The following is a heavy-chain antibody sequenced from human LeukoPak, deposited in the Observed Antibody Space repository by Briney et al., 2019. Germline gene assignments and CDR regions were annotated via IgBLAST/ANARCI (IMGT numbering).Heavy chain of an antibody. Sequence: SQTLSLTCAVSGGSISSGGYSWSWIRQPPGKGLEWIGYIYHNGSTYYNPSLKSRVTISVDRSKNQFSLKLSSVTAADTAVYYCARGVLLWFGELESFDYWGQGTLVTVSS. CDR3: ARGVLLWFGELESFDY. CDR2: IYHNGST. J-gene: IGHJ4*02. V-gene: IGHV4-30-2*01. D-gene: IGHD3-10*01. CDR1: GGSISSGGYS.